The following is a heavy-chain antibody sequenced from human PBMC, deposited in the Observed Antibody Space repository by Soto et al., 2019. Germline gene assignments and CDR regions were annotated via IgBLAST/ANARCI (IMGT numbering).Heavy chain of an antibody. Sequence: QSGGSLRLSCTASGFTFGDYAMSWVRQAPGKGLEWVGFIRSKAYGGTTEYAASVKGRFTISRDDSKSIAYLQMNSLKTEDTAVYYCTRDGMDYDILNGSHFDYSGQGTVVTVS. V-gene: IGHV3-49*04. CDR3: TRDGMDYDILNGSHFDY. D-gene: IGHD3-9*01. J-gene: IGHJ4*02. CDR1: GFTFGDYA. CDR2: IRSKAYGGTT.